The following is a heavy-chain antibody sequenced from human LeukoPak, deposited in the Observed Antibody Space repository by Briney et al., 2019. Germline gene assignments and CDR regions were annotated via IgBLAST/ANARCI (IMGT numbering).Heavy chain of an antibody. V-gene: IGHV4-59*01. J-gene: IGHJ4*02. CDR1: GGSISSYY. CDR2: IYYSGST. Sequence: PSETLSLTCTVSGGSISSYYWSWIRQPPGKGLEWIGYIYYSGSTNYNPSLKSRVTISVDTSKNQFSLKLSSVTAADTAVYYCAREPVDSSGWYYFDYWGQGTLVTVSS. CDR3: AREPVDSSGWYYFDY. D-gene: IGHD6-19*01.